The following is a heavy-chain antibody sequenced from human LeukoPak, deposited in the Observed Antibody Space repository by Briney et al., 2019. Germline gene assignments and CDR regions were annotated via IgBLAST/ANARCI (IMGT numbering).Heavy chain of an antibody. J-gene: IGHJ3*02. V-gene: IGHV4-59*08. CDR1: GGSISSYY. CDR2: ISYSGST. Sequence: SETLSLTCTVSGGSISSYYWSWIRQPPGKGLQWIGYISYSGSTNYNSSLKSRVTMSVDTSKNQFSLKLRSVTAADTAVYFCARGGAFDIWGQGTLVTVSS. CDR3: ARGGAFDI.